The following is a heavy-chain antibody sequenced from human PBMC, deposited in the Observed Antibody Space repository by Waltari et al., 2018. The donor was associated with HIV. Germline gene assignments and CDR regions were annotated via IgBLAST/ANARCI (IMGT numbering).Heavy chain of an antibody. V-gene: IGHV1-46*03. J-gene: IGHJ3*02. CDR3: ARQWWSEGAFDI. CDR2: VNPGSGNT. D-gene: IGHD2-15*01. Sequence: QVQLVQSGAEVKKPGTSVKVSCKASGYTFIDNYIPWVRQAPGQGLEWMGVVNPGSGNTNYAQKFQGRLTMTRDTSTSTVYMELSSLRSEDTAIYYCARQWWSEGAFDIWGQGTTVTVSS. CDR1: GYTFIDNY.